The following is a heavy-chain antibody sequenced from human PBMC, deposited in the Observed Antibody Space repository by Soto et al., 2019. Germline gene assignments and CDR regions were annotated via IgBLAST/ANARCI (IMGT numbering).Heavy chain of an antibody. V-gene: IGHV4-30-4*01. J-gene: IGHJ6*02. CDR2: IYYSGST. CDR3: ARDSVVVAPTRYYSYRMDV. CDR1: GGSISSGDYY. D-gene: IGHD2-15*01. Sequence: QVQLQESGPGLVKPSQTLSLTCTVSGGSISSGDYYWSWIRQPPGKGLEWIGYIYYSGSTYYNPSLKSRVTISADTSKNQLPLKLSSVTAADTAVYYCARDSVVVAPTRYYSYRMDVWGQGTTVTVSS.